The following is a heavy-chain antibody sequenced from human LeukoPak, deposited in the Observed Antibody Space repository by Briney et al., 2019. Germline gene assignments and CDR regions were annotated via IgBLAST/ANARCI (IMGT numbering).Heavy chain of an antibody. CDR1: GGSFSGYY. J-gene: IGHJ3*02. CDR3: ARDPARGQSTAGAFDI. V-gene: IGHV4-34*09. D-gene: IGHD5-12*01. CDR2: INHSGST. Sequence: PSETLSLTCAVYGGSFSGYYWSWIRQPPGKGLEWIGEINHSGSTNYNPSLKSRVTISVDTSKNQFSLKLSSVTAADTAVYYCARDPARGQSTAGAFDIWGQGTMVTVSS.